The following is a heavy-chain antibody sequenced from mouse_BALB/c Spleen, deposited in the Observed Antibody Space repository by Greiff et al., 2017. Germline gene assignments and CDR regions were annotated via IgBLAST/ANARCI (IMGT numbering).Heavy chain of an antibody. D-gene: IGHD1-1*01. V-gene: IGHV2-4-1*01. Sequence: QVQLQQSGPGLVQPSQSLSITCTVSGFSLTSYGVHWVRQSPGKGLEWLGVIWSGGSTDYNAAFISRLSISKDNSKSQVFFKMNSLQADDTAIYYCAREGGSGHYCYFDVWGAGTTVTVSS. CDR2: IWSGGST. CDR3: AREGGSGHYCYFDV. J-gene: IGHJ1*01. CDR1: GFSLTSYG.